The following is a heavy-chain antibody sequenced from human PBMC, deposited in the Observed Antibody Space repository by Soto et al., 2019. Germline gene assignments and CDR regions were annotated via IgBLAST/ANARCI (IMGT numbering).Heavy chain of an antibody. Sequence: QVQLQESGPGLVKPSETLSLTCTASGASMSTFYWNWFRQAPGQGLEWIGYIYASGSTNYNPSLKSRVALSVGASRTPFSLNLTSWTAADAAVTYCASASGGWPPDAWGQGTLVTVCS. D-gene: IGHD6-19*01. V-gene: IGHV4-4*09. CDR1: GASMSTFY. CDR2: IYASGST. J-gene: IGHJ5*02. CDR3: ASASGGWPPDA.